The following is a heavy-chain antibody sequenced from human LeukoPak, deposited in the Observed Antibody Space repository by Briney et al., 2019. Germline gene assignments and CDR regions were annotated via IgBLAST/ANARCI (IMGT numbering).Heavy chain of an antibody. Sequence: GGSLRLSCAASGFTFSSYGMHWVRQAPGKGLEWVAVIWYDGSNKYYADSVKGRLTIPRDNSKNMLYLQMNSLRPEDTAVYYCARAIAVSGTDYWGQGTLVSVSS. D-gene: IGHD6-19*01. CDR1: GFTFSSYG. V-gene: IGHV3-33*01. J-gene: IGHJ4*02. CDR3: ARAIAVSGTDY. CDR2: IWYDGSNK.